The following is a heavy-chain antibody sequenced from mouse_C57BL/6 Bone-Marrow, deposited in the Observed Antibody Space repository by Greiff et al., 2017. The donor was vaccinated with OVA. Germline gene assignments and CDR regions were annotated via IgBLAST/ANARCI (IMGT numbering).Heavy chain of an antibody. CDR1: GYTFTDYY. J-gene: IGHJ1*03. CDR3: ARDYYGSQGYCDV. V-gene: IGHV1-26*01. CDR2: INPNNGGT. D-gene: IGHD1-1*01. Sequence: VQLQQSGPELVKPGASVKISCKASGYTFTDYYMNWVKQSHGKSLEWIGDINPNNGGTSYNQKFKGKATLTVDKSSSTAYMELRSLTSEDSAVYYCARDYYGSQGYCDVWGTGTTVTVSS.